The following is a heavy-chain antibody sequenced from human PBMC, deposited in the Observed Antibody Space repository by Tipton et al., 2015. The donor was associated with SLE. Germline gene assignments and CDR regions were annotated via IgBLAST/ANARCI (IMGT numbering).Heavy chain of an antibody. CDR2: ISYDGSNK. CDR3: AKGEAGFRSHYHGMDV. Sequence: SLRLSCAASGFTFSSYGMHWVRQAPGKGLEWVAVISYDGSNKYYRDSVKGRFTISRDNSKNTLYLQMNSLRDEDTAAYYCAKGEAGFRSHYHGMDVWGQGTTVIVSS. CDR1: GFTFSSYG. D-gene: IGHD3-3*01. V-gene: IGHV3-30*18. J-gene: IGHJ6*02.